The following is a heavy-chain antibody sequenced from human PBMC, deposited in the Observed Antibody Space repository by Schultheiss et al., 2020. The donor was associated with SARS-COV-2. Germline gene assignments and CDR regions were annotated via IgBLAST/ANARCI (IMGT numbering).Heavy chain of an antibody. D-gene: IGHD2-15*01. Sequence: SETLSLTCTVSGGSISSSSYYWGWIRQPPGKGLEWIGSIYYSGSTYYNPSLKSRVTISVDTSKNQFSLKLRSVTAADTAVYYCASPLPYCSGGSCPAQLWGQGTLVTVSS. V-gene: IGHV4-39*01. J-gene: IGHJ4*02. CDR3: ASPLPYCSGGSCPAQL. CDR1: GGSISSSSYY. CDR2: IYYSGST.